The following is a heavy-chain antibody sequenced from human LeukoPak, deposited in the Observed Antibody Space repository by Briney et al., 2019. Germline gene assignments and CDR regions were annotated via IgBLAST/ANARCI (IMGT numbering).Heavy chain of an antibody. J-gene: IGHJ5*02. D-gene: IGHD6-13*01. CDR1: GYTFTNYY. Sequence: ASVKVSCKASGYTFTNYYMHWVRQAPGQGLEWMGVIDPRGGSTTYAQKVQGRFTMTRDTSTSTVYMELRSLNSEDTAVYYCAGSHSSWYCFDPWGQGTLVTVSS. CDR2: IDPRGGST. CDR3: AGSHSSWYCFDP. V-gene: IGHV1-46*01.